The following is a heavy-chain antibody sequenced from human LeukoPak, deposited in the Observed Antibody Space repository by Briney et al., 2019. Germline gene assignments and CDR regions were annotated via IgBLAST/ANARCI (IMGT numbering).Heavy chain of an antibody. D-gene: IGHD5-24*01. CDR3: ARGAGAGYNLQPFDY. V-gene: IGHV4-59*08. J-gene: IGHJ4*02. Sequence: SETLSLTCTVSGGSISSYYWSWIRQPPGKVLEWIGYIHYSGSTKYNPSLKSRVSISVDTSKNQFSLKLSSVTAADTAVYYCARGAGAGYNLQPFDYWGQGTLVTVSS. CDR2: IHYSGST. CDR1: GGSISSYY.